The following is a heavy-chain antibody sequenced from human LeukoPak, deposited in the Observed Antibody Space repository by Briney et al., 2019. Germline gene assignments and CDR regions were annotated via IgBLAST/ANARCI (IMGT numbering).Heavy chain of an antibody. Sequence: GGSLRLSCAASGLTFSSYAMSWVRQAPGKGLEWVSYISSSSTTIHYADSVKGRFTISRDNAKNSVYLQMNSLRAEDTAVYYCAREGPYSSGWYYYWGQGTLVAVSS. D-gene: IGHD6-19*01. J-gene: IGHJ4*02. CDR1: GLTFSSYA. V-gene: IGHV3-48*01. CDR2: ISSSSTTI. CDR3: AREGPYSSGWYYY.